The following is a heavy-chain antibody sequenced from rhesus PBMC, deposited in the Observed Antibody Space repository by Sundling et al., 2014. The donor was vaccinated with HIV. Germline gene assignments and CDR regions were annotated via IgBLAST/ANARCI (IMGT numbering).Heavy chain of an antibody. V-gene: IGHV1S2*01. CDR1: GYIFTDYF. Sequence: QVHLVQSGAEVKKPGSSVKVSCKASGYIFTDYFMHWVRQAPRQGLEWMGWINPYNGNTKYAQKFQGRVTMTRDTSTNTAYMELSSLRSEDTAVYYCARARWYFDLWGPGTPITISS. CDR2: INPYNGNT. CDR3: ARARWYFDL. J-gene: IGHJ2*01.